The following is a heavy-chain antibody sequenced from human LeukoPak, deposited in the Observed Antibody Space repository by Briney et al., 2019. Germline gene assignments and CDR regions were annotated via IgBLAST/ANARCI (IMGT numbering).Heavy chain of an antibody. J-gene: IGHJ4*02. Sequence: GGSLRLSCAASGYTFTSYDINWVRQATGQGLEWMGWMNPNSGNTGYAQKFQGRVTITRNTSISTAYMELSSLRSEDTAVYYCARRVPRTHDYGDYGANDYWGQGTLVTVSS. CDR3: ARRVPRTHDYGDYGANDY. CDR2: MNPNSGNT. V-gene: IGHV1-8*03. D-gene: IGHD4-17*01. CDR1: GYTFTSYD.